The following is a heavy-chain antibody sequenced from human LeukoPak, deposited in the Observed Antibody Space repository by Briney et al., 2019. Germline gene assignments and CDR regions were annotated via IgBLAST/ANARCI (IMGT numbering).Heavy chain of an antibody. CDR1: GFTFSSYG. V-gene: IGHV3-33*01. J-gene: IGHJ4*02. D-gene: IGHD6-19*01. Sequence: PGGSLRLSCAASGFTFSSYGMHWVRQAPGKGLEWVAVIWYDGSNKYYADSVKGRFTISRDNAKNTLYLQMNSLRAEDTAVYYCARADSSGWYRSWGQGTLVTVSS. CDR3: ARADSSGWYRS. CDR2: IWYDGSNK.